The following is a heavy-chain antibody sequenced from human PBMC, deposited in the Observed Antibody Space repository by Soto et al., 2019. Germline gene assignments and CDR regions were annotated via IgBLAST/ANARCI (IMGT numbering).Heavy chain of an antibody. CDR3: ARGKDSSGYLQFDT. CDR1: FGSISSGGYY. Sequence: SETLSHTWPVSFGSISSGGYYWSLLPQHPGKGLEWIGYIYYSGSTYYNPSLKSRVTISVDTSKNQFSLKLSSVTAADTAVYYCARGKDSSGYLQFDTWGQGTLVTVSS. J-gene: IGHJ5*02. D-gene: IGHD3-22*01. CDR2: IYYSGST. V-gene: IGHV4-31*02.